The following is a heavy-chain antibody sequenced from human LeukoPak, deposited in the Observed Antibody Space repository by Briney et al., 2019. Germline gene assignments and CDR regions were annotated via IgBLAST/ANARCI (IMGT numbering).Heavy chain of an antibody. CDR1: GFTFSSNG. Sequence: PGGSLRLSCVASGFTFSSNGMHWVRQAPGKGLEWVAVISYDGSNKYYADSVKGRFTISRDNSKNTLYLQMNSLRAEDTAVYYCARDGYPDAFDIWGQGTMVTVSS. CDR2: ISYDGSNK. D-gene: IGHD3-22*01. V-gene: IGHV3-30*19. J-gene: IGHJ3*02. CDR3: ARDGYPDAFDI.